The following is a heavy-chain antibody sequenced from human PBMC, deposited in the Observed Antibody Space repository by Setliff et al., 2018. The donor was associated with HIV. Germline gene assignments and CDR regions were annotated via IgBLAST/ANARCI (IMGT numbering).Heavy chain of an antibody. CDR1: GFTFSSYS. D-gene: IGHD3-16*01. V-gene: IGHV3-21*05. CDR2: ISSSSSYI. CDR3: TTDLGGLEVYYYYYYMDV. J-gene: IGHJ6*03. Sequence: PGGSLRLSCAASGFTFSSYSMNWVRQAPGKGLEWVSYISSSSSYIYYADSVKGRFTISRDNSKNTLYLQMNSLKAEDTAVYYCTTDLGGLEVYYYYYYMDVWGKGTTVTVSS.